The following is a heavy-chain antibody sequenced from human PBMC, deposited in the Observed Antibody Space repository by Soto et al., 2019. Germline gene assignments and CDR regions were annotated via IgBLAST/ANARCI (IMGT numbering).Heavy chain of an antibody. Sequence: GASVKVSCKASGYTFTSYAMHWVRQAPGQRLEWMGWINAGNGNTKYSQKLQGRVTITRDTSASTAYMELSSLRSEDTAVYYCARVKEGITMVRGVIPRYYYYGMDVWGQGTTVTVSS. CDR1: GYTFTSYA. J-gene: IGHJ6*02. CDR3: ARVKEGITMVRGVIPRYYYYGMDV. CDR2: INAGNGNT. V-gene: IGHV1-3*01. D-gene: IGHD3-10*01.